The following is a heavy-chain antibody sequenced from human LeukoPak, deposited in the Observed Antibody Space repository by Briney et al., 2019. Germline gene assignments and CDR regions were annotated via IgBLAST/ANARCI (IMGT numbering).Heavy chain of an antibody. J-gene: IGHJ3*02. D-gene: IGHD6-19*01. V-gene: IGHV3-21*01. Sequence: GGSLRLSCAASGFTFSSYSMNWVRQAPGKGLEWVSSISSSSSYIYYADSVKGRFTISRDNAKNSLYLQMNSLRAEDTAVYYCARVLRQWPPKLDAFDICGQGTMVTVSS. CDR2: ISSSSSYI. CDR1: GFTFSSYS. CDR3: ARVLRQWPPKLDAFDI.